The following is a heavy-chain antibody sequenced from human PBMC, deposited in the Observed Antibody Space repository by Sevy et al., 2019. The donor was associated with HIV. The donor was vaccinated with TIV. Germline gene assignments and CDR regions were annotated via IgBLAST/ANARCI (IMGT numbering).Heavy chain of an antibody. V-gene: IGHV3-33*06. CDR3: AKEKRRFGELYGNAFDI. J-gene: IGHJ3*02. D-gene: IGHD3-10*01. Sequence: GGSLRLSCAASGFTFSSYGMHWVRQAPGKGLEWVAVIWYDGSNKYYADSVKGRFTISRDNSKNTLYLQMNSLRAEDTAVYYCAKEKRRFGELYGNAFDIWGQGTMVTVSS. CDR1: GFTFSSYG. CDR2: IWYDGSNK.